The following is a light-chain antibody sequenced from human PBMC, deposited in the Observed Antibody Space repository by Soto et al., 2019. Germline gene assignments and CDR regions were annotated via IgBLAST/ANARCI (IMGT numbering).Light chain of an antibody. CDR1: QSISSW. V-gene: IGKV1-5*01. Sequence: DIQMTQSPSTLSATAGYRVTITCRASQSISSWLAWYQHKPGKAPKLLIYDASNLDSGVPSRFSGSGSGTEFTLTISSLQPDDFATYYCQQFNTSPWTFGQGTKVDIK. J-gene: IGKJ1*01. CDR2: DAS. CDR3: QQFNTSPWT.